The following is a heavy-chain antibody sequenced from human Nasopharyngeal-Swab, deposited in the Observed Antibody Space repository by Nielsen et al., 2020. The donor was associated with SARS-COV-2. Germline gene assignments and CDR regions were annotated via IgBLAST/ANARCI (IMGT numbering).Heavy chain of an antibody. J-gene: IGHJ6*02. D-gene: IGHD3/OR15-3a*01. Sequence: GESLKISCAASGYSFSRYGMHWVRQAPGKGLEWVAVIWYDGTETYYVDSVKGRFTISRDNSKNMLYLQMNDLRVEDTAVYYCARDLDDNFGHYYYYYGLEVWGQGTTFTVSS. CDR3: ARDLDDNFGHYYYYYGLEV. V-gene: IGHV3-33*08. CDR2: IWYDGTET. CDR1: GYSFSRYG.